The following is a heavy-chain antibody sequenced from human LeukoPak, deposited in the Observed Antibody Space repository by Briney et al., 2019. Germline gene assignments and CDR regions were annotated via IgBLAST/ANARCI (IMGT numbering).Heavy chain of an antibody. Sequence: GGSLRLSCTASGFTLSDYSMNWVGQAPGKGLEGVSSISRRSRHVYYAGSVKGRFTISRDNAKNSLYLQMNSLRAEDMAVYFCVRDLMGSGATTAYLHHWGQGTLVTVSS. CDR3: VRDLMGSGATTAYLHH. J-gene: IGHJ1*01. D-gene: IGHD4/OR15-4a*01. CDR2: ISRRSRHV. V-gene: IGHV3-21*01. CDR1: GFTLSDYS.